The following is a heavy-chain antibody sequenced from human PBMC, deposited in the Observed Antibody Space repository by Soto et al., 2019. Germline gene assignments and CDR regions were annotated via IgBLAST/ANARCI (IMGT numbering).Heavy chain of an antibody. CDR3: ARAPKVSGSSQTRPDF. D-gene: IGHD6-6*01. J-gene: IGHJ4*02. CDR1: SGSLSGYY. V-gene: IGHV4-34*01. CDR2: ISQSGNT. Sequence: SETLSLTCSVYSGSLSGYYWSWIRQPPGKGLEWIGEISQSGNTNYSPSLKSRVSISIDTSKKQFSLNLASVSAADTAVYYCARAPKVSGSSQTRPDFWGQGTLVTVSS.